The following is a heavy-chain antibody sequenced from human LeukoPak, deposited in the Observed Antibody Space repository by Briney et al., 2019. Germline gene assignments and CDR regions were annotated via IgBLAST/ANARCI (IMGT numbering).Heavy chain of an antibody. Sequence: GASVKVSCKASGGTFSSYAISWVRQAPGQGLEWMGRIIPILGIANYAQKFQGRVTITADKSTSTAYMELSSLRSEDTAVYYCASRVIAAGAGFFFDYWGQGTLVTVSS. CDR1: GGTFSSYA. CDR3: ASRVIAAGAGFFFDY. V-gene: IGHV1-69*04. D-gene: IGHD6-13*01. J-gene: IGHJ4*02. CDR2: IIPILGIA.